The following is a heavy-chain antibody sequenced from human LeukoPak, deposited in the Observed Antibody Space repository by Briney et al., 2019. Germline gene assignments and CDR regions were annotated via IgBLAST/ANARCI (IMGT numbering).Heavy chain of an antibody. CDR1: GFTFNNYA. CDR2: ISGSGGST. V-gene: IGHV3-23*01. D-gene: IGHD3-22*01. Sequence: GGSLRLSCAASGFTFNNYAMSWVRQAPGKGLEWVSAISGSGGSTYYADSVKGRFTISRDSSKNTLYLQMNSLRAEDTAVYYCARDLDYYDSSALEGGYWGQGTLVTVSS. CDR3: ARDLDYYDSSALEGGY. J-gene: IGHJ4*02.